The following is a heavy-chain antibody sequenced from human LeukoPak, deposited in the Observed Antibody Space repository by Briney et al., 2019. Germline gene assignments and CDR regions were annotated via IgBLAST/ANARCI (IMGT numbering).Heavy chain of an antibody. CDR1: GGSISSGGYY. CDR3: ARVLQPSTSHYGMDV. Sequence: SQTLSLTCTVSGGSISSGGYYWNWIRQHPGKGLEWIGYIYSGGNTYYNPSLKSRVSMSVDTSKNQFSLKLSSVTAADTAVYYCARVLQPSTSHYGMDVWGQGTTVTVSS. CDR2: IYSGGNT. V-gene: IGHV4-31*03. D-gene: IGHD3-10*01. J-gene: IGHJ6*02.